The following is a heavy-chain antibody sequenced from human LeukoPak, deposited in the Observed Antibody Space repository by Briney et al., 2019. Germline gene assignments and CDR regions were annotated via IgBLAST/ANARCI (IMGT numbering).Heavy chain of an antibody. CDR3: ARGGLAAAGYDAFDI. V-gene: IGHV4-59*01. CDR1: GGSISSYY. D-gene: IGHD6-13*01. CDR2: IYYSGST. J-gene: IGHJ3*02. Sequence: SETLSLTCTVSGGSISSYYWSWIRQPPGKGLEWIGYIYYSGSTNYNPSLKSRVTISVDTSKNQFSLKLSSVTAAGTAVYYCARGGLAAAGYDAFDIWGQGTMVTVSS.